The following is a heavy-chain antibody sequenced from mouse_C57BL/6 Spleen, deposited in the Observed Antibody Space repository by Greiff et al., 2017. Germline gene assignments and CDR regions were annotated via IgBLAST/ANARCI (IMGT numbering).Heavy chain of an antibody. CDR3: ARYKYDYGAVDY. D-gene: IGHD2-4*01. Sequence: EVQRVESGGGLVQPGGSLSLSCAASGFTFTDYYMSWVRQPPGKALEWLGFIRNKANGYTTEYSASVKGRFTISRDNSQNILYLQMNALRAEDSATYYCARYKYDYGAVDYWGQGTSGTVSS. J-gene: IGHJ4*01. CDR1: GFTFTDYY. CDR2: IRNKANGYTT. V-gene: IGHV7-3*01.